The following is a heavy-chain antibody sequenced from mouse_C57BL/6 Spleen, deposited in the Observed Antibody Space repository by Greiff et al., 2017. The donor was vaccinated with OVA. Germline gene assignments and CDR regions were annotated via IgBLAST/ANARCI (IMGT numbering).Heavy chain of an antibody. D-gene: IGHD2-4*01. CDR2: ISYDGSN. CDR3: ARGGLRIWYFDV. Sequence: EVQLQESGPGLVKPSQSLSLTCSVTGYSITSGYYWNWIRQFPGNKLEWMGYISYDGSNNYNPSLKNRISITRDTSKNQFFLKLNSVTTEDTATYYCARGGLRIWYFDVWGTGTTVTVSS. CDR1: GYSITSGYY. V-gene: IGHV3-6*01. J-gene: IGHJ1*03.